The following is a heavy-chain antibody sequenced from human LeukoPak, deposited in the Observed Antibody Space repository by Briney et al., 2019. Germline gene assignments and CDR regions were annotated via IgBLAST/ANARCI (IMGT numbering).Heavy chain of an antibody. V-gene: IGHV1-69*04. J-gene: IGHJ4*02. Sequence: HWASVKVSCKASGGTFSSYAISWVRQAPGQGLEWMGRIIPILGIANYAQKFQGRVTITADKSTSTAYMELSSLRSEDTAVYYCARVGYCSGGSCGPRFWGQGTLVTVSS. CDR2: IIPILGIA. CDR1: GGTFSSYA. D-gene: IGHD2-15*01. CDR3: ARVGYCSGGSCGPRF.